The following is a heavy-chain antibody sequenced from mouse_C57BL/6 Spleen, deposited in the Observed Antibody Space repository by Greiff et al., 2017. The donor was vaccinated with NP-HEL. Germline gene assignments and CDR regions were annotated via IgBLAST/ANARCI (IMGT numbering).Heavy chain of an antibody. CDR1: GFSLTSYG. V-gene: IGHV2-3*01. J-gene: IGHJ3*01. Sequence: VHLVESGPGLVAPSQSLSITCTVSGFSLTSYGVSWVRQPPGKGLEWLGVIWGDGSTNYHSALISRLSISKDNSKSQVFLKLNSLQTDDTATYYCAKGGVFRYYGSSYLFAYWGQGTLVTVSA. CDR2: IWGDGST. D-gene: IGHD1-1*01. CDR3: AKGGVFRYYGSSYLFAY.